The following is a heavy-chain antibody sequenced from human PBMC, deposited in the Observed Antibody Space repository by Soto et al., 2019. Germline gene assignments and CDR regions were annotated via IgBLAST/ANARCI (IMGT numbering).Heavy chain of an antibody. V-gene: IGHV4-59*01. CDR3: ARVIWDIVVVRSDYYYYMDV. D-gene: IGHD2-2*01. CDR2: IYYSGST. CDR1: GGSISSYY. J-gene: IGHJ6*03. Sequence: SETLSLTCTVSGGSISSYYWSWIRQPPGKGLEWIGYIYYSGSTNYNPSLKSRVTISVDTSKNQFSLNLSSVTAADTAVYYCARVIWDIVVVRSDYYYYMDVWGKGTTVTVSS.